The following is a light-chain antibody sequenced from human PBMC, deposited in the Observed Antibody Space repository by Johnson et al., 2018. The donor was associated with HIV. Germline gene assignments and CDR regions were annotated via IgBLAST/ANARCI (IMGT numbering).Light chain of an antibody. Sequence: QLVLTQPPSVSAAPGQKVTISCSGSSSNIGNNYVSWYQQLPGTAPKLLIYENTKRPSGIPDRFSGSKSGTSATLGITGLQTGDEADYYCGTWDSSLSIYVFGTGTKVTVL. CDR2: ENT. V-gene: IGLV1-51*02. CDR3: GTWDSSLSIYV. CDR1: SSNIGNNY. J-gene: IGLJ1*01.